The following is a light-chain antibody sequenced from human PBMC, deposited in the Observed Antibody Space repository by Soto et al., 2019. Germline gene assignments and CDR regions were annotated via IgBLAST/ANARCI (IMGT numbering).Light chain of an antibody. CDR3: QQRSNWPQWT. J-gene: IGKJ1*01. V-gene: IGKV3-11*01. CDR1: ESVSRN. CDR2: DAS. Sequence: EVVMTQSPATLSVSPGEIATLSFRASESVSRNLAWYQQKPGQAPRLLIYDASNRATGIPARFSGSGSGTDFTLTISSLEPEDFAVYYCQQRSNWPQWTFGQGTKVDIK.